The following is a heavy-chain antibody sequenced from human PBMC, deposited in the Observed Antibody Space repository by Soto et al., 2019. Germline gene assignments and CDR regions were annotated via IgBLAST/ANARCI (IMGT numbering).Heavy chain of an antibody. D-gene: IGHD2-2*01. CDR3: AKDLSYQLDFFDY. CDR2: ISATGGST. J-gene: IGHJ4*02. Sequence: GGSLRLSCAASGFTFNNYAMNWVRQAPGKGLEWVATISATGGSTYYADSVKGRFTISRDNSKNTLYLQMNGLRVEDTAVYYCAKDLSYQLDFFDYWGQGTLVTVSS. V-gene: IGHV3-23*01. CDR1: GFTFNNYA.